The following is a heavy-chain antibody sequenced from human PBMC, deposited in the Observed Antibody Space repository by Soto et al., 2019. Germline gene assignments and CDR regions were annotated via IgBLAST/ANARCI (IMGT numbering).Heavy chain of an antibody. CDR3: AGGGIGPIAVAYYYYYGMDV. Sequence: QVQLVQSGAEVKKPGASVKVSCKASGYTFTSYDINWVRQATGQGLEWMGWMNPNSGNTGYAQKFQGRVTMTRNTSNRTADMEQGSLRSEETAVYYCAGGGIGPIAVAYYYYYGMDVWGQGTTVTVS. V-gene: IGHV1-8*01. CDR1: GYTFTSYD. CDR2: MNPNSGNT. D-gene: IGHD6-19*01. J-gene: IGHJ6*02.